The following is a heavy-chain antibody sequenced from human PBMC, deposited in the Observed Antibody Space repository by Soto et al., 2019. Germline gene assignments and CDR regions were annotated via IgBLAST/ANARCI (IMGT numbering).Heavy chain of an antibody. D-gene: IGHD3-22*01. CDR3: AGAPVIVVATQPPYYYYGMDV. CDR1: GGSISSGGYY. J-gene: IGHJ6*02. Sequence: QVQLQESGPGLVKPSQTLSLTCTVSGGSISSGGYYWSWIRQHPGKGLEWIGYIYYSGSTYYNPSLKSRVTISVDTSKNQFSLKLSSVTAADTAVYYCAGAPVIVVATQPPYYYYGMDVWGQGTTVTVSS. V-gene: IGHV4-31*03. CDR2: IYYSGST.